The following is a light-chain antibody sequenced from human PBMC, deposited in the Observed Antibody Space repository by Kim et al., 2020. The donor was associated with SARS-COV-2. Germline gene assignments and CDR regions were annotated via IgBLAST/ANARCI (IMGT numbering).Light chain of an antibody. CDR1: HSVSSN. J-gene: IGKJ2*01. Sequence: SEAQGETATFSVRDSHSVSSNLAWYQQTPGQATRLIIYGAFIRATGIPARCSGGGGATDFTLIISLLPYEFFAVYCCHLYDDWPTFGQGTKVDIK. V-gene: IGKV3D-15*03. CDR2: GAF. CDR3: HLYDDWPT.